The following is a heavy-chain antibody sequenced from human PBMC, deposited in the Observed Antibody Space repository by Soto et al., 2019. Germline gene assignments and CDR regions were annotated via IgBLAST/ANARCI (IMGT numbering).Heavy chain of an antibody. V-gene: IGHV3-23*01. CDR3: ANCGLEFATRPFDY. CDR1: AFTFSSS. J-gene: IGHJ4*02. Sequence: EVQLLESGGGLVQPGGSLRLSCAASAFTFSSSVRQAPGKGLEWVSASSGSGGSTYYADSVKGRFTISSDNSKNTLYVQMTVLCAEDTAVYYCANCGLEFATRPFDYWGQGTLVTVSS. CDR2: SSGSGGST. D-gene: IGHD2-21*01.